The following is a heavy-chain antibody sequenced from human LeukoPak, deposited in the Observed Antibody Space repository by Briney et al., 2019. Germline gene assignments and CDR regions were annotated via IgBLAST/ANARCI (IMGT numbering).Heavy chain of an antibody. CDR3: ARAGGYCGRISCPYYFDY. Sequence: GGSLRPSCAASGFTFSNYTMNWVRQAPGKGLEWVSGINWNGGSTGYADSVRGRFTISRDNAKNFLYLQMNSLRAEDTALYYCARAGGYCGRISCPYYFDYWGQGSLVAVSS. D-gene: IGHD2-15*01. V-gene: IGHV3-20*04. CDR1: GFTFSNYT. J-gene: IGHJ4*02. CDR2: INWNGGST.